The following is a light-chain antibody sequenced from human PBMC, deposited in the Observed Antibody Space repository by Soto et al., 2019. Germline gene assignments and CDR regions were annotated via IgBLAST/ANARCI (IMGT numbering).Light chain of an antibody. CDR1: QTVSNN. CDR3: QQYNNWPHT. Sequence: EVVVTQAPSTLSVSLGQRATLSCRTSQTVSNNLAWYRQKPGQAPSLLIYGISTRATGLPARFSGAGSGTEFTLTISSLQSEDSAVSYCQQYNNWPHTFGQGTKLEIK. J-gene: IGKJ2*01. V-gene: IGKV3-15*01. CDR2: GIS.